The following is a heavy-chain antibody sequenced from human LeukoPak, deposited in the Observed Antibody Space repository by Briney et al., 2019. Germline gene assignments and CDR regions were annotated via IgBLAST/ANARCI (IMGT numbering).Heavy chain of an antibody. CDR2: ISYDGSNK. V-gene: IGHV3-30-3*01. CDR1: GFTFSSYA. J-gene: IGHJ1*01. Sequence: GGSLRLSSAASGFTFSSYAMHWVRQAPGKGLEWVAVISYDGSNKYYADSVKGRFTISRDNSKNTLYLQMNSLRAEDTAVYYCARGRGSYLLRDAEYFQYWGQGTLVTVSS. CDR3: ARGRGSYLLRDAEYFQY. D-gene: IGHD1-26*01.